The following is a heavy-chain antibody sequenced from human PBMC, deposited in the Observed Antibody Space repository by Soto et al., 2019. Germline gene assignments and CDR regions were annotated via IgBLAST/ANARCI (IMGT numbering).Heavy chain of an antibody. CDR1: GGTFSSYA. Sequence: GASVKVSCKASGGTFSSYAISWVRQAPGQGLEWMGGIIPIFGTANYAQKFQGRVTITADKSTSTAYMELSSLRSEDTAVYYCARATSSGWELLGWFDPWGQGTLVTVSS. CDR2: IIPIFGTA. CDR3: ARATSSGWELLGWFDP. J-gene: IGHJ5*02. V-gene: IGHV1-69*06. D-gene: IGHD1-26*01.